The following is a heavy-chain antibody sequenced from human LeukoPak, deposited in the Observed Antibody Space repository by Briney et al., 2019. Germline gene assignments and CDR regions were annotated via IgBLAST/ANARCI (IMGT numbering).Heavy chain of an antibody. CDR3: AVTYDSSGYYYPGSXAFDI. Sequence: AETLSLTCTVSGCSISSYYWSWIRQAPGKGLEWIGYIYYSGSTNYNPSLKSRVTISGDTSKNQFSLKLSSVTAADTAVYYCAVTYDSSGYYYPGSXAFDICXXGTMVTAS. J-gene: IGHJ3*02. D-gene: IGHD3-22*01. V-gene: IGHV4-59*01. CDR2: IYYSGST. CDR1: GCSISSYY.